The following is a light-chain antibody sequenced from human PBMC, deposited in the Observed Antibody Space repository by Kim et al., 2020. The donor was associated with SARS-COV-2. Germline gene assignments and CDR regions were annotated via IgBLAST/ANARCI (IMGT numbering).Light chain of an antibody. CDR2: GKN. CDR3: NSRDRSGNHWV. CDR1: SLRSYY. J-gene: IGLJ3*02. V-gene: IGLV3-19*01. Sequence: SSELTQDPAVSVALGQTVRITCQGDSLRSYYASWYQQKPGQAPVLVIYGKNNRPSGLPDRFSGSSSGNTASLTITGAQAEAEADYYCNSRDRSGNHWVFG.